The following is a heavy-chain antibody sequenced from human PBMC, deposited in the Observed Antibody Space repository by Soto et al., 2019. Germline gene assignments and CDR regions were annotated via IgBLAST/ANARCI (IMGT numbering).Heavy chain of an antibody. Sequence: QVQLVHSGVEVKKPGSSVRVSCKASGDTFKNSVISWVRQAPGQGLEWMGGTIPLFGTTDYAQKFQGRLTITTDESTTTAYMEVSRLTSEDRAVYYCVAELDFGKLSVVWGQGTTVIVSS. CDR2: TIPLFGTT. V-gene: IGHV1-69*01. CDR3: VAELDFGKLSVV. CDR1: GDTFKNSV. D-gene: IGHD3-10*01. J-gene: IGHJ6*02.